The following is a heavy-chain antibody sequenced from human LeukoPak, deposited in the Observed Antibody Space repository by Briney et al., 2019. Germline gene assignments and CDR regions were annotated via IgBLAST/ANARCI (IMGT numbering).Heavy chain of an antibody. CDR3: AGSDILTGYPLDDY. CDR2: FDPEDGET. Sequence: GASVKVSCKVSGYTLTELSMHWVRQAPGKGLEWMGGFDPEDGETIYAQKFQGRVTMTEDTSTDTAYMELSSLRSEDTAVYYCAGSDILTGYPLDDYWGQGTLVVVSS. J-gene: IGHJ4*02. CDR1: GYTLTELS. V-gene: IGHV1-24*01. D-gene: IGHD3-9*01.